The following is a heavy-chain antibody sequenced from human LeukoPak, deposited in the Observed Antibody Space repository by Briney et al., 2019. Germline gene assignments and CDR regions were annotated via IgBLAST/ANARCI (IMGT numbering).Heavy chain of an antibody. CDR1: GGSISGYY. Sequence: SETLSLTCSVAGGSISGYYWTWIRQPAGKGLEWIGRVYTSGSTHYHPSLKTRLTMSVDTSKNQFSLKLSSVTAADTAVYYCARLITGTTTAFDSWGQGTMVTDSS. D-gene: IGHD1-7*01. CDR3: ARLITGTTTAFDS. CDR2: VYTSGST. V-gene: IGHV4-4*07. J-gene: IGHJ3*02.